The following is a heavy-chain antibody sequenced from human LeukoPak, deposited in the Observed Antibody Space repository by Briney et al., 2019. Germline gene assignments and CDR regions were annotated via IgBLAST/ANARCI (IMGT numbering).Heavy chain of an antibody. J-gene: IGHJ4*02. D-gene: IGHD3-10*02. Sequence: SETLSLTCTVSGGSISSSSYYWGWIRQPPGKGREWIGSIYYSGSTYYNPPLKSRVTISVDTSKNQFSLKLSSVTAADTAVYYCARLDYYVNYFDYWGQGTLVTVSS. CDR3: ARLDYYVNYFDY. CDR1: GGSISSSSYY. CDR2: IYYSGST. V-gene: IGHV4-39*01.